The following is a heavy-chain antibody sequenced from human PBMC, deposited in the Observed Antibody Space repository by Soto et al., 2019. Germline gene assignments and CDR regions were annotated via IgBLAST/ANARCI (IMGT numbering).Heavy chain of an antibody. CDR1: GGSISSYY. J-gene: IGHJ4*02. Sequence: SETLSLTCTVSGGSISSYYWSWIRQPPGKGLEWIGYIYYSGSTNYNPSLKSRVTISVDTSKNQFSLKLSSVTAADTAVYYCARSPPTTVAPDYWGQGTLVTVSS. V-gene: IGHV4-59*01. CDR2: IYYSGST. CDR3: ARSPPTTVAPDY. D-gene: IGHD4-17*01.